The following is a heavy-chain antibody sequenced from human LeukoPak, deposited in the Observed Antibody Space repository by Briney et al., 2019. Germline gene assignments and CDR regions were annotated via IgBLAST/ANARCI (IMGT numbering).Heavy chain of an antibody. CDR3: AREITAMGYFDY. Sequence: GGSLRLSCAAFGFTFSTSSINWVRQAPGKGLEWVSSISSTSSSKYYADSVRGRFTISRDNAKNSLYLQMNSLRAEDTAVYYCAREITAMGYFDYWGQGTLVTVSS. J-gene: IGHJ4*02. V-gene: IGHV3-21*01. CDR2: ISSTSSSK. CDR1: GFTFSTSS. D-gene: IGHD5-18*01.